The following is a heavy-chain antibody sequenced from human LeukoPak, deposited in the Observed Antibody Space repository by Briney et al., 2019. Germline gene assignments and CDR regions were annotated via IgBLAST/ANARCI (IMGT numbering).Heavy chain of an antibody. D-gene: IGHD3-22*01. CDR2: IYYSGST. J-gene: IGHJ4*02. V-gene: IGHV4-39*01. CDR3: ARGLLGRNYYDSSGYYSAYYFDY. Sequence: SETLSLTCTVSGGSISSSSYYWGWIRQPPGKGLEWIGSIYYSGSTYYNPSLKSRVTISVDTSKNQFSLKLSSVTAADTAVYYCARGLLGRNYYDSSGYYSAYYFDYWGQGTLVTVSS. CDR1: GGSISSSSYY.